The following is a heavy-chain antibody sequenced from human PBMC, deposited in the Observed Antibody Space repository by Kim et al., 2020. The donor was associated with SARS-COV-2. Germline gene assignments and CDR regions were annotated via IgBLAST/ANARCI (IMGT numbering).Heavy chain of an antibody. CDR2: ISNEGRTT. Sequence: GGSLRLSCAASGFTFSGHGMHWVRQAPGKGLEWVAVISNEGRTTYYTDSVKGRFTISRDNSKNTLYLQLNSLSREDTAVYYCAKEIHSFGSGWHEAYDY. V-gene: IGHV3-30*18. J-gene: IGHJ4*01. CDR1: GFTFSGHG. CDR3: AKEIHSFGSGWHEAYDY. D-gene: IGHD6-19*01.